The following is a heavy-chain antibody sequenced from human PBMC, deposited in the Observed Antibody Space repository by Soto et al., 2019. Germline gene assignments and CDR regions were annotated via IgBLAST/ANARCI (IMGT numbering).Heavy chain of an antibody. V-gene: IGHV2-5*02. CDR2: IYWDDDN. CDR1: GFSLTTSGVG. J-gene: IGHJ4*02. D-gene: IGHD3-3*01. Sequence: QITLNESGPTVVNPAETLTLTCTFSGFSLTTSGVGVGWIRQSPGKAPEWLALIYWDDDNRYSASLKSRLTITKDTSKNQVVLTLASVDPGDTATYYCAHRILRTVFGLVTTTAIYFDFWGQGTPVVVSS. CDR3: AHRILRTVFGLVTTTAIYFDF.